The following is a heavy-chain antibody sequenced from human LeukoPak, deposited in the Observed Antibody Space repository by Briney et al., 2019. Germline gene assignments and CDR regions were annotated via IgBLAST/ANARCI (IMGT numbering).Heavy chain of an antibody. D-gene: IGHD3-22*01. CDR1: EFTFSSYT. CDR3: STDYYDSSGH. V-gene: IGHV3-15*01. J-gene: IGHJ4*02. CDR2: IQSKTDDGTT. Sequence: GGSLRLSCAASEFTFSSYTINWVRQAQGQGLEWVGRIQSKTDDGTTDYAAPVKGRFIISRDDSKNTLYLQMNSLKTEDTAVYYCSTDYYDSSGHWGQGTLVTVSS.